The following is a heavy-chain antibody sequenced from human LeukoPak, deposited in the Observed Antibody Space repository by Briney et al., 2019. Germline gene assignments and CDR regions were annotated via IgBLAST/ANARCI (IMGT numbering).Heavy chain of an antibody. V-gene: IGHV1-8*01. CDR2: MSPVSGDT. D-gene: IGHD2-2*01. J-gene: IGHJ4*02. Sequence: VASVKVSCKASGYTFTTYDINWVRQATGQGLEWMGWMSPVSGDTAYAQKFQGRVTLSRNTSTDTAYMELSSLRSEDTAIYFCARRFSYAADFDYWGQGTLVTVSS. CDR3: ARRFSYAADFDY. CDR1: GYTFTTYD.